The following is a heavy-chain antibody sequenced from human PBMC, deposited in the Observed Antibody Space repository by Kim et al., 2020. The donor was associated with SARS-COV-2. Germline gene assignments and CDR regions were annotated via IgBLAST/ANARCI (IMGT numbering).Heavy chain of an antibody. CDR1: GFTFSSYG. V-gene: IGHV3-33*01. CDR2: IWYDGSNK. CDR3: AREGGDDILTGYYYFDY. J-gene: IGHJ4*02. D-gene: IGHD3-9*01. Sequence: GGSLRLSCAASGFTFSSYGMHWVRQAPGKGLEWVAVIWYDGSNKYYADSVKGRFTISRDNSKNTLYLQMNSLRAEDTAVYYCAREGGDDILTGYYYFDYWGQGTLVTVSS.